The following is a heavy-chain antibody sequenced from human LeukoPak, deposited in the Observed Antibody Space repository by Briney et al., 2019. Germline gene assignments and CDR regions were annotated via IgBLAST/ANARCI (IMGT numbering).Heavy chain of an antibody. CDR1: GFTFSSYA. CDR3: AKGFRIAARPTIWFDS. V-gene: IGHV3-23*01. Sequence: PGGSLRLSCAASGFTFSSYAMNWVRQAPGKGLEWVSSGHSDGTTYYADSVKGRFTISRDNSKNTLSLQMNSLRAEDTAVYYCAKGFRIAARPTIWFDSWGQGTLVTVSS. J-gene: IGHJ5*01. D-gene: IGHD6-6*01. CDR2: SGHSDGTT.